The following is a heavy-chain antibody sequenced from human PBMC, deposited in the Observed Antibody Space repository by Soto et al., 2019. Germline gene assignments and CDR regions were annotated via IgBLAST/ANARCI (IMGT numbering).Heavy chain of an antibody. CDR3: ANGPVLRYFDWLSSRASGMDV. D-gene: IGHD3-9*01. CDR1: GFTFSSYG. V-gene: IGHV3-30*18. J-gene: IGHJ6*02. Sequence: QPGGSLRLSCAASGFTFSSYGMHWVRQAPGKGLEWVAVISYDGSNKYYADSVKGRFTISRDNSKNTLYLQMNSLRAEDTAVYYCANGPVLRYFDWLSSRASGMDVWGQGTTVTVSS. CDR2: ISYDGSNK.